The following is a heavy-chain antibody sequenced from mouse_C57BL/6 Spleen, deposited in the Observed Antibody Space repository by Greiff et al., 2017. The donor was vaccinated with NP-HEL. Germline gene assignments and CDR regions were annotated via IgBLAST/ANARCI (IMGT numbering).Heavy chain of an antibody. Sequence: QVQLQQPGAELVRPGSSVKLSCKASGYTFTSYWMDWVKQRPGQGLEWIGNIYPSDSETHYNQKFKDKATLTVDKSSSTAYMQLSSLTSGDSAVYCGARMFTTPLAYGGQGTLVTVSA. CDR1: GYTFTSYW. D-gene: IGHD2-2*01. V-gene: IGHV1-61*01. CDR2: IYPSDSET. CDR3: ARMFTTPLAY. J-gene: IGHJ3*01.